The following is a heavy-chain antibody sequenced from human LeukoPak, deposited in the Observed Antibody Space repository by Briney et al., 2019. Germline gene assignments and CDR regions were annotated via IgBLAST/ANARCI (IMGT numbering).Heavy chain of an antibody. J-gene: IGHJ5*02. Sequence: PSETLSLTCTVSGDSLISGSYYWGWIRQPPGKGLEWIGSIYHSGSTSYNPSLKSRVTISVDTSKNQFSLKLSSVTAADTAVYYYARNMTRRDDSSGYTHQWFDPWGQGTLVTVSS. CDR1: GDSLISGSYY. D-gene: IGHD3-22*01. CDR3: ARNMTRRDDSSGYTHQWFDP. CDR2: IYHSGST. V-gene: IGHV4-39*01.